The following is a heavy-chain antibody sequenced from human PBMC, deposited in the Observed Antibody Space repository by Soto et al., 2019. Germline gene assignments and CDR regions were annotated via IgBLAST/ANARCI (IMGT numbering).Heavy chain of an antibody. CDR1: GYIFTSYW. J-gene: IGHJ4*02. D-gene: IGHD3-10*01. Sequence: EVQLVQSGAEVKKPGDSLKISCTTSGYIFTSYWIGWVRQLPGKGPEWMGIIYPGDLDTRYSPSFQGQVTISADKSINTAYLQLSTLKASDTAIYYCARRPSIWGSVSYFDYWGQGTPVTVSS. CDR3: ARRPSIWGSVSYFDY. CDR2: IYPGDLDT. V-gene: IGHV5-51*03.